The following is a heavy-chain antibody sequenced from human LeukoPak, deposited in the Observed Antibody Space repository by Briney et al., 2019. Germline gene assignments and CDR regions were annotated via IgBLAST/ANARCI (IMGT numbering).Heavy chain of an antibody. CDR3: AREEHYRRYFAL. Sequence: SETLSLTCTVSGGSISSYYWSWIRQPAGKGLEWTGRIYTSGSTNYNPSLKSRVTMSVDTSKNQFSLKLSSVTAADTAVYYCAREEHYRRYFALWGRGTLVTVSS. V-gene: IGHV4-4*07. CDR1: GGSISSYY. D-gene: IGHD3-16*02. J-gene: IGHJ2*01. CDR2: IYTSGST.